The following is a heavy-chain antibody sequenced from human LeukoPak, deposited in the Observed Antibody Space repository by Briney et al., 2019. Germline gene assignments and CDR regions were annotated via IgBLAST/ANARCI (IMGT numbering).Heavy chain of an antibody. CDR3: ARDPTLGHYYYYMDV. CDR2: INPYSGGT. J-gene: IGHJ6*03. CDR1: GYTFTDNY. Sequence: ASVKVSCKASGYTFTDNYIHWVRQAPGQGLEWMGWINPYSGGTNYAQKFQGRVTMTRDTSISTAYMELSRLRSDDAAVYYCARDPTLGHYYYYMDVWGKGTTVTISS. D-gene: IGHD2-15*01. V-gene: IGHV1-2*02.